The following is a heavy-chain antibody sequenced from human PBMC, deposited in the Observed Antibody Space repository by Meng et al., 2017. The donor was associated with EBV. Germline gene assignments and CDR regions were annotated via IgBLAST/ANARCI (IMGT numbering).Heavy chain of an antibody. V-gene: IGHV2-5*02. CDR1: GFSLSTSGVG. D-gene: IGHD1-26*01. CDR2: IYWDDDK. CDR3: AHSRVGATEFDY. J-gene: IGHJ4*02. Sequence: QITLKKSGPTLAKPTQTLTLTCAFSGFSLSTSGVGVGWIRQPPGKVLEWLALIYWDDDKRYSPSLKSRLIITKDTSKNQVVLTMTNMDPVDTATYYCAHSRVGATEFDYWGQGTLVTVSS.